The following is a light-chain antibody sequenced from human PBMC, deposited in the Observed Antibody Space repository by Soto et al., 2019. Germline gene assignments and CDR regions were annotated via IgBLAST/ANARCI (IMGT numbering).Light chain of an antibody. CDR3: QQYDNLPIT. Sequence: DIPMTQSPSSLSASVGDRVTITCQASQDISNYLNWYQQKPGKAPKLLIYDASNLETGVPSRFSGSGSETDFTFTISSLQPEDIATYYCQQYDNLPITFGQGTRLEIK. CDR2: DAS. J-gene: IGKJ5*01. V-gene: IGKV1-33*01. CDR1: QDISNY.